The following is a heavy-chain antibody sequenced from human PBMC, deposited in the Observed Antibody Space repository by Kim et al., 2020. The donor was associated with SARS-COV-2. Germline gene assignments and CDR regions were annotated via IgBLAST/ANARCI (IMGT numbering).Heavy chain of an antibody. J-gene: IGHJ3*02. CDR1: GGSISSSSYY. D-gene: IGHD6-19*01. CDR2: IYYSGST. CDR3: EVAGTRAAFDI. V-gene: IGHV4-39*01. Sequence: SETLSLTCTVSGGSISSSSYYWGWIRQPPGKGLEWIGSIYYSGSTYYNPSLKSRVTISVDTSKNQFSLKLSSVTAADTAVYYCEVAGTRAAFDIWGQGTMVPVSS.